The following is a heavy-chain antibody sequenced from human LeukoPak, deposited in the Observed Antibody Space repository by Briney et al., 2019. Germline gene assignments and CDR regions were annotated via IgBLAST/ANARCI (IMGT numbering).Heavy chain of an antibody. V-gene: IGHV4-39*07. CDR2: IYYSGST. D-gene: IGHD4-23*01. CDR1: GGSISSSSYY. Sequence: SETLSLTCTVSGGSISSSSYYWDWIRQPPGKGLEWIGSIYYSGSTYYNPSLKSRVTISVDTSKNQFSLKLSSVTAADTAVYYCARGDGGNHFDYWGQGTLVTVSS. J-gene: IGHJ4*02. CDR3: ARGDGGNHFDY.